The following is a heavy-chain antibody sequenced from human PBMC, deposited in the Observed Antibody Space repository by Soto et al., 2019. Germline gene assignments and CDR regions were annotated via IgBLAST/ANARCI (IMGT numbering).Heavy chain of an antibody. J-gene: IGHJ4*02. Sequence: SETLSLTCAVYGGSFSGYYWSWIRQPPGKGLEGIGEINHIGSTNYNPSLKSRVTISVDTSKNQFSLKMTSVAAADTAMYYCARGIAMKLVVHSDASDKYYLDSWGKGTLVTSPQ. CDR3: ARGIAMKLVVHSDASDKYYLDS. CDR2: INHIGST. D-gene: IGHD3-22*01. V-gene: IGHV4-34*01. CDR1: GGSFSGYY.